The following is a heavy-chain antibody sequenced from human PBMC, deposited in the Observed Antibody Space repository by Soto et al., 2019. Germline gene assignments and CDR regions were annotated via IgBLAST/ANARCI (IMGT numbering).Heavy chain of an antibody. CDR1: GYSFTSYW. V-gene: IGHV5-10-1*01. J-gene: IGHJ4*02. D-gene: IGHD3-10*01. CDR2: IDPSDSYT. Sequence: GESLKISCKGSGYSFTSYWISWVRQMPGKGLEWMGRIDPSDSYTKYSPSFQGNVTISAEKYISAAYLHWSSLKASDTAMYYCPTHHGSAYCGQGNLVTVSS. CDR3: PTHHGSAY.